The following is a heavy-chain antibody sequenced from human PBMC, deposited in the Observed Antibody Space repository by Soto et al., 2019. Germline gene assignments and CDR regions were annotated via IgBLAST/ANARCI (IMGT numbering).Heavy chain of an antibody. J-gene: IGHJ4*02. CDR3: ASFAVDRLYEGFDY. D-gene: IGHD3-3*01. V-gene: IGHV1-69*13. Sequence: SVKVPCKASGGTFSSYAISWVRQAPGQGLEWMGGIIPIFGTANYAQKFQGRVTITADESTSTAYMELSSLRSEDTAVYYCASFAVDRLYEGFDYWGQGTLVTVSS. CDR1: GGTFSSYA. CDR2: IIPIFGTA.